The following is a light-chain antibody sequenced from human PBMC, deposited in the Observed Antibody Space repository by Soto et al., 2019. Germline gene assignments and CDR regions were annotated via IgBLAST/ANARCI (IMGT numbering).Light chain of an antibody. Sequence: EIVLTQSPGTLSLSPGDRATPSCRASQSVSRSYLAWYQQKPGQATRIRIYRTSNRATCSPDSVSGSWSGTDGTLTISRREPEEGAVYWCQQYDSAPMTFGQGTKVDI. CDR3: QQYDSAPMT. CDR1: QSVSRSY. CDR2: RTS. V-gene: IGKV3-20*01. J-gene: IGKJ1*01.